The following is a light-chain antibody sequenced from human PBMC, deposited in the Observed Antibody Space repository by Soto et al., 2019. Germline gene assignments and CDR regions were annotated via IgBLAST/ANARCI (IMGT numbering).Light chain of an antibody. CDR2: DAS. CDR3: QQYDSFSVWT. V-gene: IGKV1-33*01. Sequence: DIQMTQSPSSLSASVGDRVTITCQASQDISAYLNWYQQKPGKAPRLLXCDASSLMSGVPSRFSGSGYGTELTLTINRLQTDDSAKYYCQQYDSFSVWTFGQGTKVDIK. J-gene: IGKJ1*01. CDR1: QDISAY.